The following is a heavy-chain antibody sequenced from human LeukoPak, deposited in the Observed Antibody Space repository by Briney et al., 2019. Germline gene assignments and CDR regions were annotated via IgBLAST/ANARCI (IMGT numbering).Heavy chain of an antibody. J-gene: IGHJ5*02. V-gene: IGHV3-30-3*01. CDR1: GFTFSSYA. CDR3: ARKYGDRDGWFDP. D-gene: IGHD4-17*01. CDR2: ISYDGSNK. Sequence: GRSLRLSCAASGFTFSSYAMHWVRQAPGKGLEWVAVISYDGSNKYYADSVKGRFTISRDNSKNTLYLQMNSLRAEDTAVYYCARKYGDRDGWFDPWGQGTLVTVSS.